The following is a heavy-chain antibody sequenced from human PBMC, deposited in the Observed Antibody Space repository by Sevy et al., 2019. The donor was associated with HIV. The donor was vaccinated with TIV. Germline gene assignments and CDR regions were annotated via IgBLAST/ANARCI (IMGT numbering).Heavy chain of an antibody. CDR3: ARDQYGMDV. Sequence: SETLSLTCTVPGGSISSYYWSWIRQPPGKGLEWIGYIYYSGSTNYNPSLKSRVTISVDTSKNQFSLKLSSVTAADTAVYYCARDQYGMDVWGQGTTVTVSS. CDR2: IYYSGST. CDR1: GGSISSYY. J-gene: IGHJ6*02. V-gene: IGHV4-59*01.